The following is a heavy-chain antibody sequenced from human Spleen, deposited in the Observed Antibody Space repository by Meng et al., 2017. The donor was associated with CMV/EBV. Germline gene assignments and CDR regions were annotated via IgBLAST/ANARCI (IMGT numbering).Heavy chain of an antibody. D-gene: IGHD2-15*01. J-gene: IGHJ5*02. Sequence: QTLTLTCTFSGFSLSTSGVGVGWIRQPPGKALEWLALIYWNDDKRYSPSLKSRLTITKDTSKNQVVLTMTNMDPVDTATYYCAHTARYCSGGSCYDFWFDPWGQGTLVTVSS. CDR2: IYWNDDK. CDR3: AHTARYCSGGSCYDFWFDP. V-gene: IGHV2-5*01. CDR1: GFSLSTSGVG.